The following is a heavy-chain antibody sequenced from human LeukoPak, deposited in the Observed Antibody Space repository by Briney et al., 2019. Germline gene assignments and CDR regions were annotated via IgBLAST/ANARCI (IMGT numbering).Heavy chain of an antibody. V-gene: IGHV4-59*01. CDR1: GGSISSYY. Sequence: SETLSLTCTVSGGSISSYYWSWIRQPPGKGLEWIGYIYYSGSTNYNPSLKSRVTISVDTSKNQFSLKLSSVTAADTAVYYCARTQEGVSYYYYMDVWGKGTTVTVSS. J-gene: IGHJ6*03. D-gene: IGHD2-8*01. CDR2: IYYSGST. CDR3: ARTQEGVSYYYYMDV.